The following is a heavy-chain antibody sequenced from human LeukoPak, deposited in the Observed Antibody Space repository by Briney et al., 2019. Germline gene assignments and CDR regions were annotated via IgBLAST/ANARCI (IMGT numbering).Heavy chain of an antibody. Sequence: ASVKVSCTASGYIFINYGITWVRQAPGQGLEWMGWISPYNGNADYAQKLQGRVTMTTDTSTTTAYMELRSLRSDDTAVYYCARGWLQPYWYFDLWGRGTLVTVSS. CDR1: GYIFINYG. CDR3: ARGWLQPYWYFDL. J-gene: IGHJ2*01. CDR2: ISPYNGNA. D-gene: IGHD5-24*01. V-gene: IGHV1-18*01.